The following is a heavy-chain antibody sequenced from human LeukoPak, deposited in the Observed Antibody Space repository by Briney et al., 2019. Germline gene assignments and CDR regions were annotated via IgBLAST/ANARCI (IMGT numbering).Heavy chain of an antibody. CDR2: IERDGSEK. J-gene: IGHJ4*02. D-gene: IGHD6-25*01. Sequence: GGSLRLSCAASGFTFRSYWMSWVRQAPGKGLEWVANIERDGSEKYYVDSVKGRFTISRDNAENSLYLQMSSLRAEDTATYYCTTVSGTSGGASHFWGQGTLVTVSS. CDR1: GFTFRSYW. CDR3: TTVSGTSGGASHF. V-gene: IGHV3-7*01.